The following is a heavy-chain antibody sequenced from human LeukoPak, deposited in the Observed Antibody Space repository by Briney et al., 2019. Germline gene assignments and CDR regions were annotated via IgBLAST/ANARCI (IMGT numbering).Heavy chain of an antibody. V-gene: IGHV4-34*01. J-gene: IGHJ3*02. CDR1: GGSFSGYY. Sequence: SETLSLTCAVYGGSFSGYYWSWIRQPPGKGLEGIGEINHSGSTNYNPSLTSRVTISLDTSKNQFSLKLSSVTAADTAVYYCARGGYYDSSGSRDAFDIWGQGTMVTVSS. CDR2: INHSGST. CDR3: ARGGYYDSSGSRDAFDI. D-gene: IGHD3-22*01.